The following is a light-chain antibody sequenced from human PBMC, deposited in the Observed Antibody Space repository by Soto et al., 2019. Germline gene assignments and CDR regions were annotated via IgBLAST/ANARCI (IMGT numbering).Light chain of an antibody. J-gene: IGLJ1*01. V-gene: IGLV2-23*01. CDR1: SSDVGSYNL. Sequence: QSALTQPASVSGSPGQSITISCTGTSSDVGSYNLVSWYQQHPGKAPKLMXXXXXXXXXXXXXXXXXXKSGNTASLTISGLXXXXXXXXYCCSYAGSRGNVFGTGTKVTVL. CDR2: XXX. CDR3: CSYAGSRGNV.